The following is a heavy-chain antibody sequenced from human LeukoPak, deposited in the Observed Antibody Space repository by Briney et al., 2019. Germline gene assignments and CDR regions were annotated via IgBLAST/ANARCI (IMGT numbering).Heavy chain of an antibody. CDR3: ARDSLVPAATQGYFDY. V-gene: IGHV3-7*01. CDR2: IKQDGSEK. CDR1: GFTFSSYS. J-gene: IGHJ4*02. Sequence: GSLRLSCAASGFTFSSYSMNWVRQAPGKGLEWVANIKQDGSEKNYVESVKGRLTISRDNAKNSLYLQMNSLRVEDTAVYYCARDSLVPAATQGYFDYWGQGTLVTVSS. D-gene: IGHD2-2*01.